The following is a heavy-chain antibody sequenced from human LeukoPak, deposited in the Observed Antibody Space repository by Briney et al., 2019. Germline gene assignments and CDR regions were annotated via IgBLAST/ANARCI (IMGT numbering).Heavy chain of an antibody. CDR1: GFTFRSYG. CDR3: AEDYGGN. J-gene: IGHJ4*02. V-gene: IGHV3-30*02. Sequence: GGSLRLSCAASGFTFRSYGMHWVRQAPGKGLEWVTFIQYDGSNKYYADSVKGRLTVSRDNSKNTLYLQMSSLRAEDTAVYYCAEDYGGNLGQGTLVTVSS. D-gene: IGHD4-23*01. CDR2: IQYDGSNK.